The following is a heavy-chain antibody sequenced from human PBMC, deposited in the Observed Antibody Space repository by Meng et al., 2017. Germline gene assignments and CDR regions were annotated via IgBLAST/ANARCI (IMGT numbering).Heavy chain of an antibody. V-gene: IGHV3-21*01. CDR1: GFTFSSYS. CDR3: ARERRGYSYGRNFDY. CDR2: ISSSSSYI. J-gene: IGHJ4*02. D-gene: IGHD5-18*01. Sequence: GESLKISCAASGFTFSSYSMNWVRQAPGKGLEWVSSISSSSSYIYYADSVKGRFTISRDNAKNSLYLQMNSLRAEDTAVYYCARERRGYSYGRNFDYWGQGTLVTVSS.